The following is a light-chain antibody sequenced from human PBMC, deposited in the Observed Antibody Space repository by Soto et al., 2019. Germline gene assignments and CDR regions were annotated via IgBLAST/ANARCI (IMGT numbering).Light chain of an antibody. CDR3: QRYNNWPLT. CDR1: QSVSSN. V-gene: IGKV3-15*01. CDR2: DTS. J-gene: IGKJ4*01. Sequence: EIVLTQSPGTLSLSPGERATISCRASQSVSSNLAWYQQKLGQTPRLLIYDTSARATGVPARFSGSRSGPEFTLTINSLQSEDFAIYYCQRYNNWPLTFGGGTKVDIK.